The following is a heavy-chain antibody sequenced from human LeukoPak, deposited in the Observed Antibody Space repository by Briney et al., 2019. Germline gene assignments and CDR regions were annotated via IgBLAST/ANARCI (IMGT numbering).Heavy chain of an antibody. V-gene: IGHV3-48*04. CDR3: ARDQGVVIMNYYYYYMDV. J-gene: IGHJ6*03. CDR2: ISSSSSTI. Sequence: GRSLRLSCAASGFTFSSYSMNWVRQAPGKGPEWVSYISSSSSTIYYADSVKGRFTISRDNAKNSLYLQMNSLRAEDTAVYYCARDQGVVIMNYYYYYMDVWGKGTTVTVSS. CDR1: GFTFSSYS. D-gene: IGHD3-3*01.